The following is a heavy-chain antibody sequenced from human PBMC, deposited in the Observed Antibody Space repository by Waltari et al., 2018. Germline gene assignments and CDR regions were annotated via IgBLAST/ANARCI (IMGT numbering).Heavy chain of an antibody. J-gene: IGHJ4*02. V-gene: IGHV4-34*01. Sequence: QVQLHQWGAGLLKPSETLSLTCAVSGGSFSGSYWSWIHQPPGKGLEWIGEVDYSTSTNYNPSLASRVTVSIDTSKKRFSLKLTSVTAADTAVYYCARSPPAAAPIWGYDFWSQGSLVTVSS. CDR1: GGSFSGSY. CDR2: VDYSTST. D-gene: IGHD2-2*01. CDR3: ARSPPAAAPIWGYDF.